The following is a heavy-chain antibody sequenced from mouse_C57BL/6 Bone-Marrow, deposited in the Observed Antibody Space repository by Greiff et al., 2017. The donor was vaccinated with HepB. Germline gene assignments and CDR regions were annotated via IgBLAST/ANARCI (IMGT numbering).Heavy chain of an antibody. CDR1: GYSFTSYY. Sequence: VKVVESGPELVKPGASVKISCKASGYSFTSYYIHWVKQRPGQGLEWIGWIYPGRGNTKYNEKFKGKATLTADTSSSTAYMQLSSLTSEDSAVYYCARYYYGSSYLDYWGQGTTLTVSS. J-gene: IGHJ2*01. CDR2: IYPGRGNT. V-gene: IGHV1-66*01. CDR3: ARYYYGSSYLDY. D-gene: IGHD1-1*01.